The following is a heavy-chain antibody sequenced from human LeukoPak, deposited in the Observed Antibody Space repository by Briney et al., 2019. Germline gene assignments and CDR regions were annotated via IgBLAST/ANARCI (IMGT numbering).Heavy chain of an antibody. V-gene: IGHV1-18*01. CDR3: ARAAATQYYYDSSGYHYYYGMDV. CDR1: GYTFTSYG. J-gene: IGHJ6*02. D-gene: IGHD3-22*01. CDR2: ISAYNGNT. Sequence: ASVKVSCKASGYTFTSYGISWVRQAPGQGLEWMGWISAYNGNTNYAQKLQGRVTMTTDTSTSTAYMELRSLRSDDTAVYYCARAAATQYYYDSSGYHYYYGMDVWGQGTTVTVSS.